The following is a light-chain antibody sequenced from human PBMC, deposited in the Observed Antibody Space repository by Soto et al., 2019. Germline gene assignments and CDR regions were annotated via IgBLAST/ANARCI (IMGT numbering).Light chain of an antibody. CDR3: QQRTNWLT. CDR1: QNVSTY. V-gene: IGKV3-11*01. Sequence: EIVLTQSPATLSLSPGERVTLSCRASQNVSTYFACYQQKPGQAPRLLIYDASDRATGIPARFSGSGSGTDFTLTSSSPEPEDSAVYYCQQRTNWLTFGPGTKVDIK. J-gene: IGKJ3*01. CDR2: DAS.